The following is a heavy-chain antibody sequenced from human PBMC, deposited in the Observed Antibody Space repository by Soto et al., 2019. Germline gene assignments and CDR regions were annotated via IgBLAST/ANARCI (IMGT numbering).Heavy chain of an antibody. Sequence: SETLSLTCTVSGGSISSSSYYWGWIRQPPGKGLEWIGSIYYSGSTYYNPSLKSRGTISVDTSKNQFSLKLSSVTAADTAVYYCARQIVVVPAAGGYYYYYMDVWGKGTTVTVSS. CDR2: IYYSGST. CDR3: ARQIVVVPAAGGYYYYYMDV. J-gene: IGHJ6*03. D-gene: IGHD2-2*01. V-gene: IGHV4-39*01. CDR1: GGSISSSSYY.